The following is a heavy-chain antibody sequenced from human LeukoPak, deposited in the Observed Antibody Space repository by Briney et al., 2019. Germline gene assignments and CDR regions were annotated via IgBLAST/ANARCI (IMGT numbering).Heavy chain of an antibody. CDR1: GDSVSSNSAA. CDR2: TYYRSKWYN. V-gene: IGHV6-1*01. D-gene: IGHD3-22*01. J-gene: IGHJ4*02. Sequence: SQTLSLTCAISGDSVSSNSAAWNWIRQSPPRGLEWLGRTYYRSKWYNDYAVSVKSRITINPDTSKNQFSLQLNSVTPEDTAVYYCAREPAEYYYDSSTGGNYWGQGTLVTVSS. CDR3: AREPAEYYYDSSTGGNY.